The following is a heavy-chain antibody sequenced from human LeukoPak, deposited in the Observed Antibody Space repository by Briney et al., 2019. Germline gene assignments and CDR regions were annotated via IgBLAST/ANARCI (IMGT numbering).Heavy chain of an antibody. CDR3: ARAYSSGSPFDS. CDR1: GFTFSDYY. CDR2: IRSNGSTI. Sequence: GGSLRLSCAASGFTFSDYYMSWIRQAPGKGLEWVAYIRSNGSTIYYADSVKGRFTISRDNDKNSLYLQMNSLRAEDTAVYYCARAYSSGSPFDSWGQGTLVTVSS. V-gene: IGHV3-11*04. D-gene: IGHD6-19*01. J-gene: IGHJ4*02.